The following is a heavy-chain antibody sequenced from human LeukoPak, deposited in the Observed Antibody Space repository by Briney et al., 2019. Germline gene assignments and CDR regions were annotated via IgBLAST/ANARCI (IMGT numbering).Heavy chain of an antibody. D-gene: IGHD5-12*01. CDR3: ASTRATIFFDGRLDY. Sequence: PGGSLRLSCAASGFTFSSYGMHWVRQAPGKGLEWVAFIRYDGSNKYYADSVKGRFTISRDNSKNTLYLQMNSLRAEDTAVYYCASTRATIFFDGRLDYWGQGTLVTVSS. CDR2: IRYDGSNK. V-gene: IGHV3-30*02. J-gene: IGHJ4*02. CDR1: GFTFSSYG.